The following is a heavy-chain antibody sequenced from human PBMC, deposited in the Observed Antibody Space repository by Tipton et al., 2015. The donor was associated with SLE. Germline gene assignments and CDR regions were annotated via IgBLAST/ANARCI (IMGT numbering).Heavy chain of an antibody. V-gene: IGHV4-4*07. CDR2: IYSSGTT. J-gene: IGHJ6*02. CDR1: GGSISSYY. D-gene: IGHD2-15*01. CDR3: ARGGYSGRSCYPYYYGMDV. Sequence: TLSLTCTVSGGSISSYYWSWIRQPAGKGLEWIGRIYSSGTTNYYPSLKSRVTMSVDTSKNQFSLKLTSVTAADTAVYYCARGGYSGRSCYPYYYGMDVWGPGTTVTVSS.